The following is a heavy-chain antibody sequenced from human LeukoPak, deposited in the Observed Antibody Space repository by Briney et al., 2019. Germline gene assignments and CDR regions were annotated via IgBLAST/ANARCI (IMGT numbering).Heavy chain of an antibody. J-gene: IGHJ4*02. V-gene: IGHV1-69*04. CDR1: GGTFSSYA. D-gene: IGHD2-2*02. Sequence: SVKVSCKASGGTFSSYAISWVRQAPGQGLEWMGRIIPILGIANYAQKFQGRVTITADKSTSTAYMELSSLRSEDTAVYYCASLGARCSSTSCYTGSGDYWGQGTLVTVSS. CDR2: IIPILGIA. CDR3: ASLGARCSSTSCYTGSGDY.